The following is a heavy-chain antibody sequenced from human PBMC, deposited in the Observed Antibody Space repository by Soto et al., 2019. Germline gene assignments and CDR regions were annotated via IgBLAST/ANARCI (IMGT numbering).Heavy chain of an antibody. Sequence: PSETLSLTCTVSGGSISSGTSYWSWIRQRPGKGLEWIGYIFYSGSFYYTPSLRGRVMILADTSKNQFTLRLSSVTAADTAVYYCARVPVRGADYYYYMDFWGKGTTVTVSS. V-gene: IGHV4-31*03. CDR2: IFYSGSF. CDR1: GGSISSGTSY. CDR3: ARVPVRGADYYYYMDF. J-gene: IGHJ6*03. D-gene: IGHD3-10*01.